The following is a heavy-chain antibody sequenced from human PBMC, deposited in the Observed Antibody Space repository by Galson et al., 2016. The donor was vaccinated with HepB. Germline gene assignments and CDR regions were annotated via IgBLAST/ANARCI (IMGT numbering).Heavy chain of an antibody. CDR3: ARGAERWNYLDY. D-gene: IGHD5-24*01. CDR2: ISSDGSNE. CDR1: GYIFRTYP. J-gene: IGHJ4*02. V-gene: IGHV3-30*04. Sequence: SLRLSCAASGYIFRTYPMHWVRQAPGKGLAWVAVISSDGSNEWYADSVKGRFTISRDNSQNTLSLQMSSLRPEDTAAYYCARGAERWNYLDYWGQGALVTVSS.